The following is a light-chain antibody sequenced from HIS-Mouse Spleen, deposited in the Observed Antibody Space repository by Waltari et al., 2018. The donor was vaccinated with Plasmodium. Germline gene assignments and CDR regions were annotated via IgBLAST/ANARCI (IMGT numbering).Light chain of an antibody. Sequence: QSALTQPRSVSGSPGQSVTISCTGTSSDVGGYNYVSWYQQHPRKAPKLMIYDVSKRPSGVPDRFSGAKSGNTASLTISGLQAEDEADDYCCSYAGSYTWVCGGGTKLTVL. CDR2: DVS. J-gene: IGLJ2*01. CDR3: CSYAGSYTWV. CDR1: SSDVGGYNY. V-gene: IGLV2-11*01.